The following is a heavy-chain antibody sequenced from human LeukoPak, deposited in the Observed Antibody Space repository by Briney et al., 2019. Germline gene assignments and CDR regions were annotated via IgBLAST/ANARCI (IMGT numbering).Heavy chain of an antibody. CDR1: GYTFTGYY. D-gene: IGHD3-3*01. V-gene: IGHV1-2*02. J-gene: IGHJ4*02. CDR3: ARDLVTIFGVVSWADY. Sequence: ASVTVSCKASGYTFTGYYMHWVRQAPGQGLEWMGWINPNSGGTNYAQKFQGRVTMTRDTSISTAYMELSRLRSGDTAVYYCARDLVTIFGVVSWADYWGQGTLVTVSS. CDR2: INPNSGGT.